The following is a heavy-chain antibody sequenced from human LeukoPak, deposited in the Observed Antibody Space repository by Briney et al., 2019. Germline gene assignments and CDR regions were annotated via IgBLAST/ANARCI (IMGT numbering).Heavy chain of an antibody. CDR1: GYTFINHA. J-gene: IGHJ4*02. Sequence: GASVKVSCKASGYTFINHAIHWVRQAPGQRLEWMGWINVGNGNKKYSQNFQGRITISRDTSATTGYMDLSSLRSEDTAVYYCARRLGRSFCYWGQGTLVHGS. V-gene: IGHV1-3*01. CDR3: ARRLGRSFCY. CDR2: INVGNGNK. D-gene: IGHD6-13*01.